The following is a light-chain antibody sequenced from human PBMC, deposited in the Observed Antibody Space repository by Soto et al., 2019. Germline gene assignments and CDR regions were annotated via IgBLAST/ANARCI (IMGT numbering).Light chain of an antibody. CDR2: GAS. Sequence: EIVFSQSAGALSASPXXXSXXALXXSQSVSNSYLAWYQQKPGQAPRLLMYGASNRATGIPDRFSGSGSETDFTLTISRLEPEDFAVYYCQQYGTTRITFGQGTRLEIK. J-gene: IGKJ5*01. V-gene: IGKV3-20*01. CDR1: QSVSNSY. CDR3: QQYGTTRIT.